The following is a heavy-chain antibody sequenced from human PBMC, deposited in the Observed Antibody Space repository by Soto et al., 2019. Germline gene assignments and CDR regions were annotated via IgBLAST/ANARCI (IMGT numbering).Heavy chain of an antibody. D-gene: IGHD2-2*01. Sequence: QVQLVQSGAEVKKPGASVKVSCKASGYTFTSYGISWVRQAPGQGLEWMGWISAYNGNTNYAQKLQGRVTMTTDTATSTAYMELRSLRSDDTAVYYCARDMRFGQRSSSCYFGYWGQGTLVTVSS. V-gene: IGHV1-18*01. CDR3: ARDMRFGQRSSSCYFGY. CDR1: GYTFTSYG. J-gene: IGHJ4*02. CDR2: ISAYNGNT.